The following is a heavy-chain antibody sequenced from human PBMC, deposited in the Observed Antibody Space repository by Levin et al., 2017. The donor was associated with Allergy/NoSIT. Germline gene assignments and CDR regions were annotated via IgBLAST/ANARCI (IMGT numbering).Heavy chain of an antibody. Sequence: GESLKISCAASGFTFSSYSMNWVRQAPGKGLEWVSYISSSSSTIYYADSVKGRFTISRDNAKNSLYLQMNSLRAEDTAVYYCARDVKLYDILTYIFDYWGQGTLVTVSS. D-gene: IGHD3-9*01. V-gene: IGHV3-48*01. CDR3: ARDVKLYDILTYIFDY. CDR2: ISSSSSTI. J-gene: IGHJ4*02. CDR1: GFTFSSYS.